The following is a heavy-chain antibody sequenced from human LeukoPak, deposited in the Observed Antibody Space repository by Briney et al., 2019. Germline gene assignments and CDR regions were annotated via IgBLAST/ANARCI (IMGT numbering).Heavy chain of an antibody. J-gene: IGHJ6*03. V-gene: IGHV1-69*13. D-gene: IGHD6-25*01. Sequence: ASVKVSCKASGGTFSSYAISWVRQAPGQGLEWMGGIIPIFGTANYAQKFQGRVTITADESTSTAYMELSSLRSEDTAVYYCARDSPGSVLDYYMDVWGKGTTVTVSS. CDR2: IIPIFGTA. CDR3: ARDSPGSVLDYYMDV. CDR1: GGTFSSYA.